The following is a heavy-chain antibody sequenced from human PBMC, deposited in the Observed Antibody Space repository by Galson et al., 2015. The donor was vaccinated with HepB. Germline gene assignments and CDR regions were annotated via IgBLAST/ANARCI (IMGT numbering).Heavy chain of an antibody. V-gene: IGHV3-23*01. CDR1: GFTFSSYA. Sequence: SLRLSCAASGFTFSSYAMSWVRQAPGKGPEWVSVICGNSNNTYYADSVKGRFTISRDNSKNTLDLQMNSLRAEDTAVYYCAKASRGSCYSGSPEWGQGITVTVSS. CDR2: ICGNSNNT. D-gene: IGHD2-15*01. CDR3: AKASRGSCYSGSPE. J-gene: IGHJ6*02.